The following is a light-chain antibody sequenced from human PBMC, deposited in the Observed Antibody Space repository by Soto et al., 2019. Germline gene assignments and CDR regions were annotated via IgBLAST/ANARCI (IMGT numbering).Light chain of an antibody. CDR1: SSNIGAVFD. V-gene: IGLV1-40*01. J-gene: IGLJ2*01. Sequence: QSVLTQPPSVSGAPGQRVTISCTGSSSNIGAVFDVHWYQQLPGTAPKLLIYSNTNRPSGVPDRFSGSKSGTSASLAITGIQSEDEADYYCQAYVNGLSASDVVFGGGTQLTVL. CDR2: SNT. CDR3: QAYVNGLSASDVV.